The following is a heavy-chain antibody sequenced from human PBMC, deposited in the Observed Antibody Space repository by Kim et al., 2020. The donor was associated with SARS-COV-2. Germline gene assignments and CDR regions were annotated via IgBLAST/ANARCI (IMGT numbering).Heavy chain of an antibody. Sequence: SETLSLTCAVYGGSFSGYYWSWIRQPPGKGLEWIGEINHSGSTNYNPSLKSRVTISVDTSKNQFSLKLSSVTAADTAVYYCARGDPSSSIAAAGSFDYWGQGTLVTVSS. CDR1: GGSFSGYY. V-gene: IGHV4-34*01. J-gene: IGHJ4*02. CDR3: ARGDPSSSIAAAGSFDY. CDR2: INHSGST. D-gene: IGHD6-13*01.